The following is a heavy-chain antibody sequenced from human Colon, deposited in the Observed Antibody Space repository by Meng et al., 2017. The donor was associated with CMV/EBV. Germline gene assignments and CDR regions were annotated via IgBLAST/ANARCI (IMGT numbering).Heavy chain of an antibody. CDR2: ISAYNGNT. CDR3: ARVRGHVEGVGGHYYYDSSGYYY. CDR1: GYTFTSYG. J-gene: IGHJ4*02. Sequence: GESLKISCKASGYTFTSYGISWVRQAPGQGLEWMGWISAYNGNTNYAQKLQGRVTMTTDTSTSTAYMELRSLRSDDTAVYYCARVRGHVEGVGGHYYYDSSGYYYWGQGTLVTVSS. V-gene: IGHV1-18*01. D-gene: IGHD3-22*01.